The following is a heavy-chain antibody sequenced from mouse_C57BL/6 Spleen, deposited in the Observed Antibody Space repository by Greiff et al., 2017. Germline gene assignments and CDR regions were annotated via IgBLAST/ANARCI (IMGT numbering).Heavy chain of an antibody. J-gene: IGHJ1*03. Sequence: DVKLQESGPGLVKPSQSLSLTCSVTGYSITSGYYWNWIRQFPGNKLEWMGYISYDGSNNYNPSLKNRISITRDTSKNQFFLKLNSVTTEDTATYYCARGYDYPGVWGTGTTVTVSS. CDR3: ARGYDYPGV. CDR2: ISYDGSN. CDR1: GYSITSGYY. V-gene: IGHV3-6*01. D-gene: IGHD2-4*01.